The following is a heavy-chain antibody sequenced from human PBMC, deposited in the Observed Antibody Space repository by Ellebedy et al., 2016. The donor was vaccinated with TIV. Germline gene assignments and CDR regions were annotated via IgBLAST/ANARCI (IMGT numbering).Heavy chain of an antibody. J-gene: IGHJ4*02. Sequence: GESLKIYXVASGFTLSDYAMNWLRQAPGQGLEWVSSFRSSTSYRYYADSVEGRFTLSRDSAKNSLYLQMNSLRADDTAVYYWARDRKATRGVTFDSWGQGTLVIVSS. CDR3: ARDRKATRGVTFDS. D-gene: IGHD3-10*01. V-gene: IGHV3-21*01. CDR2: FRSSTSYR. CDR1: GFTLSDYA.